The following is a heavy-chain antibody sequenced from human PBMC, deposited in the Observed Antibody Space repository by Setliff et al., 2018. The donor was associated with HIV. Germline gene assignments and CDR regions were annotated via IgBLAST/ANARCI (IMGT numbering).Heavy chain of an antibody. V-gene: IGHV3-30*02. CDR2: TWYDGRTT. J-gene: IGHJ4*02. D-gene: IGHD5-12*01. CDR3: AKVGREYNGYDLTFDS. Sequence: TGGSLRLSCAASGFTFSSYVMHWVRQSPGKGLEWVALTWYDGRTTYYADSVKGRFTISRDNSKNTLNLQMNTLRAEDTAMYYCAKVGREYNGYDLTFDSWGQGTLVTVS. CDR1: GFTFSSYV.